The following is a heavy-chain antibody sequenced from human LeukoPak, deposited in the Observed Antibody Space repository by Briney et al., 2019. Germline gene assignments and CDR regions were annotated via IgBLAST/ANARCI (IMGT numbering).Heavy chain of an antibody. CDR2: ISSSGSTM. Sequence: GGSLRLSCAASGFTFSRYSFNWVRQAPGKGLEWLSYISSSGSTMHYADSVKGRFTISRDNAKNSLYLQMNSLRDEDTAVYYCARAPVIDYFGSGSYFDYWGQGTLVTVSS. J-gene: IGHJ4*02. CDR3: ARAPVIDYFGSGSYFDY. D-gene: IGHD3-10*01. CDR1: GFTFSRYS. V-gene: IGHV3-48*02.